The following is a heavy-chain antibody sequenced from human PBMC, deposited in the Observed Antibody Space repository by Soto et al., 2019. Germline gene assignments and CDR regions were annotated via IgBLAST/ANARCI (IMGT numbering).Heavy chain of an antibody. V-gene: IGHV1-69*06. CDR1: GGTFSNYA. Sequence: QVQLVQSGAEVKKPGSSVKVSCKASGGTFSNYAISWVRQAPGEGLEWMGGITPMFGTVKYALKFQGRVTITADKSTTTAYMELSSLRSEDTAVYYCARQHYCYTKSWGFYYGMDVWGQGTTVTVSS. D-gene: IGHD2-2*02. CDR3: ARQHYCYTKSWGFYYGMDV. J-gene: IGHJ6*02. CDR2: ITPMFGTV.